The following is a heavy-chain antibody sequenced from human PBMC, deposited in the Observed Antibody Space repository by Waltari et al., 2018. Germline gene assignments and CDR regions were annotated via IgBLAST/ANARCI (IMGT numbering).Heavy chain of an antibody. D-gene: IGHD6-6*01. CDR2: VNHSGST. V-gene: IGHV4-34*01. Sequence: QVQLQQWGAGLLKPSETLSLTCAVYGGSFSGYYWSWIRQPPGKGLEWIGEVNHSGSTNNNPSLKSRVTTSVDTPKHPSSLMLSAVTDADTAVYYCARGGIAARRAWFDPWGQVTLVTVSS. CDR3: ARGGIAARRAWFDP. CDR1: GGSFSGYY. J-gene: IGHJ5*02.